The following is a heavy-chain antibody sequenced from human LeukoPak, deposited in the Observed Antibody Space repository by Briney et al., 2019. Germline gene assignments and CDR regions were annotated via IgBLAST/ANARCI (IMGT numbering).Heavy chain of an antibody. CDR1: GGSLSDYN. J-gene: IGHJ5*02. CDR3: ARRGVPAARGWFDP. V-gene: IGHV4-34*01. CDR2: INHSGST. D-gene: IGHD2-2*01. Sequence: SETLSLTCAVYGGSLSDYNWSWIRQPPGKGLEWIGEINHSGSTNYNPSLKSRVTISVDTSKNQFSLKLSSVTAADTAVYYCARRGVPAARGWFDPWGQGTLIIVSS.